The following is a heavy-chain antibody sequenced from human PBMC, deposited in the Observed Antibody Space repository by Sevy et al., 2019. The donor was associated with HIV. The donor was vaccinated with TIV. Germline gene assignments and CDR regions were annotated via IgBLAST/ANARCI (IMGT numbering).Heavy chain of an antibody. J-gene: IGHJ4*02. V-gene: IGHV3-15*01. D-gene: IGHD6-19*01. CDR2: IKSKTDGETT. CDR1: GFTFSHAW. CDR3: ATGVVGAVAGTAVVFDS. Sequence: GGSLRLSCAASGFTFSHAWMSWVRQAPGKGLEWVGRIKSKTDGETTDYAAPVKGRFTMSRDDSENTLYLQMNSLKTEDTAVYYCATGVVGAVAGTAVVFDSWGQGTLVTVSS.